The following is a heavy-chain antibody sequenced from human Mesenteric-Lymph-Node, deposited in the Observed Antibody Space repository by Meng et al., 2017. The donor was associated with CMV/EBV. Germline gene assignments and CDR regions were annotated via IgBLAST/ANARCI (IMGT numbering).Heavy chain of an antibody. D-gene: IGHD2-2*01. CDR2: IYSDGST. V-gene: IGHV3-53*01. J-gene: IGHJ6*02. CDR1: GFTVSSNY. CDR3: AKVTTTEYCSSTSCYYYYYYGMDV. Sequence: GESLKISCAASGFTVSSNYMRRVRQAPGKGLEWVSVIYSDGSTYYADSVKGRFTISRDNSKNTLYLQMNSLRAEDTAVYYCAKVTTTEYCSSTSCYYYYYYGMDVWGQGTTVTVSS.